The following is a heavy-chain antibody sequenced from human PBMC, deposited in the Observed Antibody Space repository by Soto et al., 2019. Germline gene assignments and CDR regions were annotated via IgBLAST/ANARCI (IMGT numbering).Heavy chain of an antibody. V-gene: IGHV3-15*07. Sequence: GGSLRLSCAASGFTFSNAWMNWLRQAPGKGLEWVGRIRSKGDGGTIDYAAPVKGRFTISRDDSKNTLYLQMSSLKTEDTAVYYCATFTKEVVGIPTWGQGALVTVSS. CDR3: ATFTKEVVGIPT. J-gene: IGHJ5*02. D-gene: IGHD2-2*01. CDR2: IRSKGDGGTI. CDR1: GFTFSNAW.